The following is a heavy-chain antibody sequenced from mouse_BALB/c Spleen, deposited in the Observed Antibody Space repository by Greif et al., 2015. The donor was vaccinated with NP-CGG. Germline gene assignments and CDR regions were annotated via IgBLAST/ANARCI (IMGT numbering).Heavy chain of an antibody. CDR2: IRNKANGYTT. CDR3: ARENRARATYYAMDY. Sequence: EVKLMESGGGLVQPGGSLGLSCATSGFTFTDYYMSWVRQPPGKALEWLGFIRNKANGYTTEYSASVKGRFTISRDNSQSIPYLQMNTLRAEDSATYYCARENRARATYYAMDYWGQGTSVTVSS. J-gene: IGHJ4*01. CDR1: GFTFTDYY. V-gene: IGHV7-3*02. D-gene: IGHD3-1*01.